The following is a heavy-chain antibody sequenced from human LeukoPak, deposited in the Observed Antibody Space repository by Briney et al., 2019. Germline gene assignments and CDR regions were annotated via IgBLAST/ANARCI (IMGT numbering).Heavy chain of an antibody. CDR1: GFTFSSYA. D-gene: IGHD2-15*01. V-gene: IGHV3-30*04. Sequence: GRSLRLSCAASGFTFSSYAMHWVRQAPGKGLEWVAVISYDGSNKYYADSMKGRFTISRDNSKNTLYLQMNSLRAEDTAVYYCASLSSHIVVVVAATFDYWGQGTLVTVSS. CDR3: ASLSSHIVVVVAATFDY. CDR2: ISYDGSNK. J-gene: IGHJ4*02.